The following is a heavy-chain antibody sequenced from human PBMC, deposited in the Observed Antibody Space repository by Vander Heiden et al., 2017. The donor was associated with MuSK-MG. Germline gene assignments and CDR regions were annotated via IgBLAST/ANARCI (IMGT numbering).Heavy chain of an antibody. CDR3: AKDRRVLRFLEWSVFDY. CDR1: GFTFSSYA. D-gene: IGHD3-3*01. J-gene: IGHJ4*02. Sequence: EVQLLESGGGLVQPGGSLRLSCAASGFTFSSYAMSWFCQAPGKGLEWVSAISGSGGSTYYADSVKGRFTISRDNSKNTLYLQMNSLRAEDTAVYYCAKDRRVLRFLEWSVFDYWGQGTLVTVSS. V-gene: IGHV3-23*01. CDR2: ISGSGGST.